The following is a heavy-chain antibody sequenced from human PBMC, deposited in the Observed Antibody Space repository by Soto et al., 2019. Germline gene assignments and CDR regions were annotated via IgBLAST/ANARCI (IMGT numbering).Heavy chain of an antibody. V-gene: IGHV1-69*01. CDR1: GGTFSSYA. J-gene: IGHJ6*02. D-gene: IGHD2-2*01. CDR2: IIPISGTA. Sequence: QVQLVQSGAEVKKPGSSVKVSCQASGGTFSSYAISWVRQAPGQGLEWMGGIIPISGTANYAQKFQGRVTITADESTSTAYMELSSLRSEDTAVYYCARSQGSSTSLAIYYYYYYGMDVWGQGTTVNVSS. CDR3: ARSQGSSTSLAIYYYYYYGMDV.